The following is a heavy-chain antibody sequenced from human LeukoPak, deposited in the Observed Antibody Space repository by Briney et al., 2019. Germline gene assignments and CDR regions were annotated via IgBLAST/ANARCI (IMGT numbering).Heavy chain of an antibody. J-gene: IGHJ5*02. CDR3: AREGVVVAASWFDP. CDR1: GYTFTSYA. D-gene: IGHD2-15*01. Sequence: ASVKVSCKASGYTFTSYAMNWVRQAPGQGLEWMGWINTNTGNPTCAQGFTGRFVFSLDTSVSTAYLQISSLKAEDTAVYYCAREGVVVAASWFDPWGQGTLVTVSS. V-gene: IGHV7-4-1*02. CDR2: INTNTGNP.